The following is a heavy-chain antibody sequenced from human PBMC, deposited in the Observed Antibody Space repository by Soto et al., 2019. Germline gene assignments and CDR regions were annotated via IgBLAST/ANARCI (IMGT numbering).Heavy chain of an antibody. CDR2: INHSGST. Sequence: PSETLSLTCSVSGGSVSDKTYYWSWIRQPPGKGLEWIGEINHSGSTNYNPSLKSRVTISVDTSKNQFSLKLSSVTAADTAVYYCARAGKQLGGPSSSIQHWGQGTLVTVSS. J-gene: IGHJ1*01. CDR3: ARAGKQLGGPSSSIQH. CDR1: GGSVSDKTYY. V-gene: IGHV4-34*01. D-gene: IGHD6-6*01.